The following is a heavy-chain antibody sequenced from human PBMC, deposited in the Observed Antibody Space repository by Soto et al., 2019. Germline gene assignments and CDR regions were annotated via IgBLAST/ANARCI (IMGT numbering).Heavy chain of an antibody. CDR2: IFSNDEK. CDR3: ARIRYSSSWENWFEP. D-gene: IGHD6-13*01. CDR1: GFSLSNARMG. V-gene: IGHV2-26*01. Sequence: QVTLKESGPVLMKPTETLTLTCTVSGFSLSNARMGVSWIRQPPGKALEWLAHIFSNDEKSYSTSLKSRLTISKDTSKRQVVITMTNMDPVDTATYYCARIRYSSSWENWFEPWGQGTLVTVSS. J-gene: IGHJ5*02.